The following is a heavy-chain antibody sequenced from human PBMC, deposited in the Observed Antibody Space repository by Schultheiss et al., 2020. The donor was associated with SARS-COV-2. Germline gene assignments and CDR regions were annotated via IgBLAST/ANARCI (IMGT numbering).Heavy chain of an antibody. D-gene: IGHD2-2*01. Sequence: SETLSLTCTVSGGSISSYYWSWIRQPPGKGLEWIGYIYYSGSTNYNPSLKSRVTMSLDTSKNQFSLKLSSVTAADTAVYYCARGGKYQRMDVWGKGTTVTVSS. V-gene: IGHV4-59*08. J-gene: IGHJ6*04. CDR2: IYYSGST. CDR3: ARGGKYQRMDV. CDR1: GGSISSYY.